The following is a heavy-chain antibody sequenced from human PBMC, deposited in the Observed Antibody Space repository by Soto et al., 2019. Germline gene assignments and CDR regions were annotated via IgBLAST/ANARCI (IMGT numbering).Heavy chain of an antibody. Sequence: QVQLVESGGGVVQPGSSLRLSCAASGFSFKNYAFHWVRQAPGKGLEWVALISHNDEPKIFYADSVQGRFTISRDNFKSTVYLQMNSLRDEDTAVYHCARGVRAETYYTAFDYWGQGTQVTVSS. J-gene: IGHJ4*01. CDR3: ARGVRAETYYTAFDY. D-gene: IGHD3-3*01. CDR1: GFSFKNYA. V-gene: IGHV3-30-3*01. CDR2: ISHNDEPKI.